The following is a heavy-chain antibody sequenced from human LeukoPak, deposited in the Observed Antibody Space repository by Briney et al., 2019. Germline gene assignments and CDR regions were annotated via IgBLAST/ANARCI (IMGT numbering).Heavy chain of an antibody. J-gene: IGHJ4*02. CDR1: SGSISSYY. V-gene: IGHV4-59*01. Sequence: SETLSLTCTVSSGSISSYYWSWIRQPPGKGPEWIGYIYYSGTTNYNPSLKSRVTISVDTSKNQFSLKLSSVTAADTAVYYCARGVYIAAAQYAYWGQGTLVTVSS. D-gene: IGHD6-13*01. CDR2: IYYSGTT. CDR3: ARGVYIAAAQYAY.